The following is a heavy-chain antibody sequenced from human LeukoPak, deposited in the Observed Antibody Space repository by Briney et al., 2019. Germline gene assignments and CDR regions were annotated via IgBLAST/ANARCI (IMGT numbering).Heavy chain of an antibody. V-gene: IGHV3-74*01. CDR2: INTDGSGT. Sequence: GGSLRLSCAASGFTFSNYWMHWVRHAPGKGLVWVSHINTDGSGTTYADSVKGRFTISRDNAKNTLYLQMKSLRAEDTAVYYCARVGYCSSTSCYAVDYWGQGTLVTVSS. J-gene: IGHJ4*02. D-gene: IGHD2-2*01. CDR3: ARVGYCSSTSCYAVDY. CDR1: GFTFSNYW.